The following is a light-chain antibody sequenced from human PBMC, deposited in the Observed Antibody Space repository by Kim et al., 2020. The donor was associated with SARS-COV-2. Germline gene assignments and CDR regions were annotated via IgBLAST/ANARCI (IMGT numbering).Light chain of an antibody. CDR1: KSNVGNNP. J-gene: IGLJ3*02. Sequence: QSVLTQPPSASGTPGQRVTISCSGSKSNVGNNPVNWYQQFPGTAPKLLIYGYGQRPSGVFDRFSGSKSGTSASLAIGGLHSEDEADYYCAAWDGSLNVWVFGGGTQLTVL. V-gene: IGLV1-44*01. CDR2: GYG. CDR3: AAWDGSLNVWV.